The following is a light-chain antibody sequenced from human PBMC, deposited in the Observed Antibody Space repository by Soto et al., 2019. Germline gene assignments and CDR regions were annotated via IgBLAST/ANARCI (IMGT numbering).Light chain of an antibody. V-gene: IGKV4-1*01. CDR2: WAS. Sequence: DIVMTQSPDSLAVSLGERATINCKSSQTVLHGSNYLAWYQQKTGQPPKLLIYWASTRESGVHDRFSGSGSGTDFTLTISSRQAEDVAVYYCQQYYTTPVTFGQGTKVEIK. CDR1: QTVLHGSNY. J-gene: IGKJ1*01. CDR3: QQYYTTPVT.